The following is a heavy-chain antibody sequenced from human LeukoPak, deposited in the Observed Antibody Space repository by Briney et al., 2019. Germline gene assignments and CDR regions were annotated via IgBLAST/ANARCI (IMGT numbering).Heavy chain of an antibody. D-gene: IGHD6-6*01. CDR3: ARGPPLGEDSSSSADFDY. CDR2: IYYSGST. Sequence: SETLSLTCTVSGGSISSSSYYWGWIRQPPGKGLEWIGSIYYSGSTYYNPSLKSRVTISVDTSKNQFSLKLSSVTAADTAVYYCARGPPLGEDSSSSADFDYWGQGTLVTVSS. J-gene: IGHJ4*02. V-gene: IGHV4-39*07. CDR1: GGSISSSSYY.